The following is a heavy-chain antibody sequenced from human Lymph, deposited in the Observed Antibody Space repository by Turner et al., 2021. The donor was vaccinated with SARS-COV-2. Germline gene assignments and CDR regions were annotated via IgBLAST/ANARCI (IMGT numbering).Heavy chain of an antibody. J-gene: IGHJ4*02. CDR1: GFTFSTYS. CDR2: ISSSSSYI. Sequence: EVQLVESGGGLVKPGGCLRLSCAASGFTFSTYSMNWVRQAPGKGLGWISSISSSSSYIYYADSVKGRFTISRDDAKNSLYLQMNSLRAEDTAVYYCARDIPTTADYFDYWGQGTLVTVSS. CDR3: ARDIPTTADYFDY. V-gene: IGHV3-21*01. D-gene: IGHD4-17*01.